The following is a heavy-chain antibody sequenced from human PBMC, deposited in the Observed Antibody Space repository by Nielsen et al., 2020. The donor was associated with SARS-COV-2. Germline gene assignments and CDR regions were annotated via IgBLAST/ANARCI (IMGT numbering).Heavy chain of an antibody. Sequence: SETLSLTCTVSGGSISSYYWNWIRQPPGKGLEWIGYIYYSGSTNYNPSLKSRVTISVDTSKNQFSLKLSSVTAADTAVYYCARSPARGWQLNWFDPWGQGTLVTVSS. CDR2: IYYSGST. CDR3: ARSPARGWQLNWFDP. J-gene: IGHJ5*02. V-gene: IGHV4-59*01. D-gene: IGHD6-6*01. CDR1: GGSISSYY.